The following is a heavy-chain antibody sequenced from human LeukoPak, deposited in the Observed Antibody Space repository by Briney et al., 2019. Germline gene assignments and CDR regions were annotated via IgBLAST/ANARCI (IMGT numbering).Heavy chain of an antibody. CDR3: ARGDEYCSGGSCYAGVLDY. Sequence: SETLSLTCTVAGGSISSYYWSWIRQPPGKGLEWMGYIYYSGSTTYNPSLKSRVTISVDTSKSQFSLKLSSVTAADTAVYYCARGDEYCSGGSCYAGVLDYGGQGTLVTVSS. J-gene: IGHJ4*02. D-gene: IGHD2-15*01. V-gene: IGHV4-59*01. CDR2: IYYSGST. CDR1: GGSISSYY.